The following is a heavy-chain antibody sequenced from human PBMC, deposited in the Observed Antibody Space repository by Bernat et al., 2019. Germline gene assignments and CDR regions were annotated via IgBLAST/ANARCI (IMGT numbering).Heavy chain of an antibody. D-gene: IGHD6-19*01. CDR1: GFTFSSYA. J-gene: IGHJ5*02. Sequence: QVQLVESGGGVVQPGRSLRLSCAASGFTFSSYAMHWVRQAPGKGLEGVAVISYDGSNKYYADSVKGRFTISRDNSKNTLYLQMNSLRAEDTAVYYCARDPTPPYIVVATHLTNWFDPWGQGTLVTVSS. CDR2: ISYDGSNK. V-gene: IGHV3-30-3*01. CDR3: ARDPTPPYIVVATHLTNWFDP.